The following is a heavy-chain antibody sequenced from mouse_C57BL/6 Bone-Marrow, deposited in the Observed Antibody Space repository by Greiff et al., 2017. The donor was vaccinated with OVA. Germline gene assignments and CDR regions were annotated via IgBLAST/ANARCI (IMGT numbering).Heavy chain of an antibody. V-gene: IGHV5-4*03. CDR3: ARGGPTIVTTWYFDV. CDR1: GFTFSSYA. J-gene: IGHJ1*03. Sequence: EVNLVESGGGLVKPGGSPKLSCAASGFTFSSYAMSWVRQTPEKRLEWVATISDGGSYTYYPDNVKGRFTISRDNAKNNLYLQMSHLKSEDTAMYYCARGGPTIVTTWYFDVWGTGTTVTVSS. D-gene: IGHD2-5*01. CDR2: ISDGGSYT.